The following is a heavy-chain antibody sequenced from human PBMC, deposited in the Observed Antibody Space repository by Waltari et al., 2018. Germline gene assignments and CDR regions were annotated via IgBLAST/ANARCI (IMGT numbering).Heavy chain of an antibody. D-gene: IGHD5-18*01. Sequence: EVQLVESGGGLVQPGGSLRLSCAASGFTFSSYEMNWVRQAPGKGLECVSYISSSGSTIYYADSVKGRFTISRDNAKNSLYLQMNSLRAEDTAVYYCARIQTAMVSDYWGQGTLVTVSS. J-gene: IGHJ4*02. CDR3: ARIQTAMVSDY. V-gene: IGHV3-48*03. CDR1: GFTFSSYE. CDR2: ISSSGSTI.